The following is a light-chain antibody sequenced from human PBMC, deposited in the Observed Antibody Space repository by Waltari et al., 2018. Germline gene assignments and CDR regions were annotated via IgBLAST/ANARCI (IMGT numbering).Light chain of an antibody. V-gene: IGLV2-8*01. CDR2: EVS. J-gene: IGLJ2*01. CDR1: SSDVGGYNY. CDR3: SSYAGFNNFVV. Sequence: QSALTQPPSASGSPGQSVTISCTGTSSDVGGYNYVSWYQHHPGKAPKLMIYEVSKRPSGGPDRFSGSKSGNTASLTVSGLQAEDEADYYCSSYAGFNNFVVFGGGTSVTVL.